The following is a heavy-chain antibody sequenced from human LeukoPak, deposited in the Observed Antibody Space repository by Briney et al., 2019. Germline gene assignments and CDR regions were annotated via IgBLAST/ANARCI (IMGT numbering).Heavy chain of an antibody. CDR1: GGSISRYY. CDR3: ARSESASAIFVVDY. D-gene: IGHD2-21*01. J-gene: IGHJ4*02. Sequence: SETLSLTCTVSGGSISRYYWNWIRQPPGKGLEWIGYIYYAGSTNYNPSLKSRVTISLDMSKTQFSLNLSSVTAADTAVYYCARSESASAIFVVDYWGQGTLVTVSS. CDR2: IYYAGST. V-gene: IGHV4-59*01.